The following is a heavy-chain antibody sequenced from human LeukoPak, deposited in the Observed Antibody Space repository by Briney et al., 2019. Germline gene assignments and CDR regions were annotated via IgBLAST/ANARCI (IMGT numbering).Heavy chain of an antibody. CDR3: AHSYDTGGNYYSRFDD. V-gene: IGHV2-5*01. CDR1: GFSLSTSGVG. J-gene: IGHJ4*02. D-gene: IGHD3-22*01. CDR2: IYWNDHK. Sequence: SGPTLVNPTQTLTLTCTFSGFSLSTSGVGVGWIRQAPGKALEWIALIYWNDHKAYSPVVRSRLTVTKDTSKNQVVLTMTNMDPVDTATYYCAHSYDTGGNYYSRFDDWGQGTLATVSS.